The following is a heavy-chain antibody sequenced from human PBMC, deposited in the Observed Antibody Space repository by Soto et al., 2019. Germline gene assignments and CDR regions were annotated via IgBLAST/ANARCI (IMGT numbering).Heavy chain of an antibody. V-gene: IGHV3-15*01. D-gene: IGHD7-27*01. CDR1: GFTFSNAW. CDR2: IKSKTDGGTT. Sequence: GGSLRLSCAASGFTFSNAWMSWVRQAPGKGLEWVGRIKSKTDGGTTDYAAPVKGRFTISRDDSKNTLYLQMNSLKTEDTAVYYCTTGKSGDHFYYYYMDVGGKGTTVTVSS. CDR3: TTGKSGDHFYYYYMDV. J-gene: IGHJ6*03.